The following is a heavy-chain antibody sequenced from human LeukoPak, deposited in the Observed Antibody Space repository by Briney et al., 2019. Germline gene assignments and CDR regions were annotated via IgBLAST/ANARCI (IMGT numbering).Heavy chain of an antibody. Sequence: GGSLRLSCEASGFTFGSFAMYWVRQAPGKGLDWIAGIFGSGGSPHYADCVKGRFTISRDNSKNTVYLQINSLRAEDTAVYYCGKTTAGYSSGQKPAWPVDYWGQGTLVTVSS. D-gene: IGHD5-18*01. CDR1: GFTFGSFA. CDR2: IFGSGGSP. CDR3: GKTTAGYSSGQKPAWPVDY. V-gene: IGHV3-23*01. J-gene: IGHJ4*02.